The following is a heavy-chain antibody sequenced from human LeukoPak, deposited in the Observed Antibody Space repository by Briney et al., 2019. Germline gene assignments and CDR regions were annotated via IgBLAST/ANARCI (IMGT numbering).Heavy chain of an antibody. J-gene: IGHJ3*02. Sequence: SETLSLTCAVYGGSFSGYYWSWIRQPPGKGLEWIGEINHRGSTNYNPSLKSRVTISVDTSKNQFSLKLSSVTAADTAVYYCARGRYPDAFDIWGQGTMVTVSS. CDR1: GGSFSGYY. D-gene: IGHD1-1*01. CDR3: ARGRYPDAFDI. V-gene: IGHV4-34*01. CDR2: INHRGST.